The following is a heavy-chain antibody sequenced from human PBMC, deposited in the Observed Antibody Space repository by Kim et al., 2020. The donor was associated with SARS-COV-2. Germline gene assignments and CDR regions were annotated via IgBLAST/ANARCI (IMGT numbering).Heavy chain of an antibody. D-gene: IGHD3-9*01. CDR3: AREGRYFDWLSPTNWFDP. J-gene: IGHJ5*02. V-gene: IGHV4-59*01. Sequence: KSRVTISVDTSKNQCSLKLSSVTAADTAVYYCAREGRYFDWLSPTNWFDPWGQGTLVTVSS.